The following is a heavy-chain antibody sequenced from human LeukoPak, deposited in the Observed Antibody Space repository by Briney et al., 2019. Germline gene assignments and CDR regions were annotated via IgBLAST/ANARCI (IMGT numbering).Heavy chain of an antibody. CDR1: GGSISSSSYY. CDR3: ARTQLDSSGYYYYYYMDV. V-gene: IGHV4-39*01. J-gene: IGHJ6*03. D-gene: IGHD3-22*01. CDR2: IYYSGST. Sequence: PSETLSLTCTVSGGSISSSSYYWGWIRQPPGKGLEWIGSIYYSGSTYYNPSLKSRVTISVDTSKNQFSLKLSSVTAADTAVYYCARTQLDSSGYYYYYYMDVWGKGTTVTVSS.